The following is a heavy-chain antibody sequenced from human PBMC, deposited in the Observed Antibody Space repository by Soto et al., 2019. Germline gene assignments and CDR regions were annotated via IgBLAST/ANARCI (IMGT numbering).Heavy chain of an antibody. Sequence: GGSLGLSCAASGFTFDDYAMNWVRQVQGKGLEWVSGISWNSGSIGYADSVKGRFTISRDNAKNSLYLQMNSLRAEDTALYYCAKDQGVVTPHYYYYYGMDVWGQGTTVTVSS. V-gene: IGHV3-9*01. D-gene: IGHD2-21*02. CDR2: ISWNSGSI. CDR1: GFTFDDYA. J-gene: IGHJ6*02. CDR3: AKDQGVVTPHYYYYYGMDV.